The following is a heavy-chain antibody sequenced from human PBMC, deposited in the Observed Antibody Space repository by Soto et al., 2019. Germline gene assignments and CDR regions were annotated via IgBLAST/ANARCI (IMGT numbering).Heavy chain of an antibody. J-gene: IGHJ6*02. D-gene: IGHD3-10*01. CDR3: ARLPYGSNYYGVDV. Sequence: HGESLKISCKGSGYSFTRYCISWVRQMPGKGLEWMGRIDPSDSYTNYSPSFQGHVTISADKSISTAYLQWSSLKASDTAMYYCARLPYGSNYYGVDVWGQGTTVTVSS. CDR2: IDPSDSYT. V-gene: IGHV5-10-1*01. CDR1: GYSFTRYC.